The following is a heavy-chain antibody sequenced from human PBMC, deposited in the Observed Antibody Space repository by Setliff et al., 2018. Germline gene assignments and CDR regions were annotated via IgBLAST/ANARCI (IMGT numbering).Heavy chain of an antibody. CDR1: GYSFPSYW. J-gene: IGHJ4*02. CDR3: ARLGRNNSAPPGDY. Sequence: GESLKISCKASGYSFPSYWIGWVRQVPGKGLEWMGIIYPGDSHTRYSTSFQGQVTISADKSILTAFLQWTYLKASDSAMYYCARLGRNNSAPPGDYWGQGTLVTVSS. V-gene: IGHV5-51*01. CDR2: IYPGDSHT. D-gene: IGHD6-25*01.